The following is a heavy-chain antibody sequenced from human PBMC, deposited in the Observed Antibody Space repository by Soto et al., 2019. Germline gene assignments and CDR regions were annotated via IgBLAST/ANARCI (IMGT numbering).Heavy chain of an antibody. J-gene: IGHJ4*02. CDR3: APAVGALMSN. CDR2: ISYDGSNK. Sequence: QVQLVESGGGVVQPGRSLRLSCAASGFTFSSYGMHWVRQAPGKGLEWVAVISYDGSNKYYADSVKGRFTISRDNSKNTLYLQMNSLRAEDTAVYYCAPAVGALMSNWGQGTLVTVSS. V-gene: IGHV3-30*03. D-gene: IGHD1-26*01. CDR1: GFTFSSYG.